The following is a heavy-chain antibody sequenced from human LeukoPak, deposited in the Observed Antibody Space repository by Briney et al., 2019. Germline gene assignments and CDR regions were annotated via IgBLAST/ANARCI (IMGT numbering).Heavy chain of an antibody. V-gene: IGHV4-39*01. D-gene: IGHD1-26*01. CDR2: ISYSGTT. Sequence: PSETLSLTCTVSGGSISSSGYFWGWIRQPPGRGLEWIGSISYSGTTNYNPSLKSRLTISVDTSKNQFSLILSSVTAADTAVYYCARRYSGNYFAYWGQGTLVTVSS. CDR1: GGSISSSGYF. CDR3: ARRYSGNYFAY. J-gene: IGHJ4*02.